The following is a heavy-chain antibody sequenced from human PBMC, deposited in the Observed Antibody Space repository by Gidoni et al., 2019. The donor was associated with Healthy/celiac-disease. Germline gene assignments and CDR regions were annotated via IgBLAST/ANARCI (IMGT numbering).Heavy chain of an antibody. J-gene: IGHJ2*01. CDR1: GYSISSGDY. Sequence: QVQLQESGPGLAKRSEPLSLTCAASGYSISSGDYWGWIRQPPGKGLEWIGSIYHSGSTYYNPSLKSRVTISVDTSKNQFSLKLSSVTAADTAVYYCARHDYGDYGGFWYFDLWGRGTLVTVSS. D-gene: IGHD4-17*01. CDR3: ARHDYGDYGGFWYFDL. V-gene: IGHV4-38-2*01. CDR2: IYHSGST.